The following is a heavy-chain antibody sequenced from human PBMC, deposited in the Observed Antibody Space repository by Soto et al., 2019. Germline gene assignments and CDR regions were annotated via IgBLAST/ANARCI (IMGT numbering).Heavy chain of an antibody. CDR3: ARGDSGSYYVYYYRMDV. Sequence: DSVQVSCKGSGYTFTGYYMHWVRQAPGQGLEWMGWVNPNSGGTNYAQKFQGRVTMTRGTSISTAYMELSRLRSDDTAVYYCARGDSGSYYVYYYRMDVWGQGTTVTVSS. J-gene: IGHJ6*02. D-gene: IGHD1-26*01. V-gene: IGHV1-2*02. CDR2: VNPNSGGT. CDR1: GYTFTGYY.